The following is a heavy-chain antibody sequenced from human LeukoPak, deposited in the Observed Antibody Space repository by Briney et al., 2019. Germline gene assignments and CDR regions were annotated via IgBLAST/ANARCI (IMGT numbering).Heavy chain of an antibody. J-gene: IGHJ4*02. Sequence: GGSLRLSCAASGFTFDDDGMSWVRQAPGKGLEWVSGINWNGDTTGYADSVKGRFTISRDNAKNSLYLQMNSLRAEDTALYYCARVGFGDPHFDYWGQGTLVTVSS. CDR3: ARVGFGDPHFDY. D-gene: IGHD3-10*01. CDR2: INWNGDTT. CDR1: GFTFDDDG. V-gene: IGHV3-20*04.